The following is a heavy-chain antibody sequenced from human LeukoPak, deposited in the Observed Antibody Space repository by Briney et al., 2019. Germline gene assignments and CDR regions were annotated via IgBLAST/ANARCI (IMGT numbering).Heavy chain of an antibody. CDR2: IYYSGST. D-gene: IGHD3-9*01. CDR1: GGSISSSSYY. CDR3: ASETGFRPKNWFDP. J-gene: IGHJ5*02. V-gene: IGHV4-39*01. Sequence: SETLSLTCTVSGGSISSSSYYWGWIRQPPGKGLEWIGSIYYSGSTYYNPSLKSRVTISVDTSKNQFSLKLSAVTAADTAVYYCASETGFRPKNWFDPWGQGTLVTVSS.